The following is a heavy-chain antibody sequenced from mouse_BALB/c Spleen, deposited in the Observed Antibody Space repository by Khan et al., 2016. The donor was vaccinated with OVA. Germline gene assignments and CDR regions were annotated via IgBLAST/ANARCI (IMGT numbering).Heavy chain of an antibody. CDR3: ASGGYGAVAY. J-gene: IGHJ3*01. CDR2: FYTGNINN. D-gene: IGHD2-2*01. V-gene: IGHV1S56*01. Sequence: VPLQQPGPELVKPGASVRISCKASDYTFTSYYIHWVKQRPGQGLEWIGWFYTGNINNTYTERFKGKAPLTADKSSSTAYMPLSSLTSEDSAVYCLASGGYGAVAYWGQGTLVTVSA. CDR1: DYTFTSYY.